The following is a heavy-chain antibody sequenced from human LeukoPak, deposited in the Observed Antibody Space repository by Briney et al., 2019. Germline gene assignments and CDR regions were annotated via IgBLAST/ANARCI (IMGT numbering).Heavy chain of an antibody. V-gene: IGHV3-30*03. CDR3: ARGEYYYDGGY. Sequence: GGSLRLSCAASGFTFSSYGMHWVRQAPGKGLEWVAVISSDGSNEYSADSVKGRFTISRDNAKNSLFLQMNSLRAEETAVYYCARGEYYYDGGYWGQGTLVTVSS. CDR1: GFTFSSYG. CDR2: ISSDGSNE. D-gene: IGHD3-22*01. J-gene: IGHJ4*02.